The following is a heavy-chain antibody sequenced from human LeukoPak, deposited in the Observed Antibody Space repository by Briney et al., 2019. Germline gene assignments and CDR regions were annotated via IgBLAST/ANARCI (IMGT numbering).Heavy chain of an antibody. D-gene: IGHD2-2*01. Sequence: GSLRLSCAASGFTFSSYSMNWVRQAPGKGLEWVSVIYNAASTLYAASVKGRFTISRDNAKSSLYLQMNSLRAEDTAVYYCASPYCSSTSCSTLHDFWGQGTLVTVSS. CDR2: IYNAAST. V-gene: IGHV3-66*01. CDR1: GFTFSSYS. CDR3: ASPYCSSTSCSTLHDF. J-gene: IGHJ4*02.